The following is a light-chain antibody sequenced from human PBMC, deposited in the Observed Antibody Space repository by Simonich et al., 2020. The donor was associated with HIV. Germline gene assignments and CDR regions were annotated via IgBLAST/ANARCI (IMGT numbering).Light chain of an antibody. Sequence: QSALTQPRSVSGSPGQSVTISCTGTNSDVGGYDYVSWYQQHPGKAPKLLIFDVSKWPSWVPDRFSGAKSGNTASLTISGLQTEDEATYYCCSYAGSSTWVFGGGTKLTVL. CDR1: NSDVGGYDY. CDR2: DVS. J-gene: IGLJ3*02. V-gene: IGLV2-11*01. CDR3: CSYAGSSTWV.